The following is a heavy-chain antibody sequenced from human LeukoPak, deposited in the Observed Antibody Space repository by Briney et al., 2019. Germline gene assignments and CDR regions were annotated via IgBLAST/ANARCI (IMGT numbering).Heavy chain of an antibody. CDR2: ISGSGGST. J-gene: IGHJ4*02. D-gene: IGHD3-10*01. V-gene: IGHV3-23*01. CDR1: GFTFSSYA. CDR3: ATDLITTGREVITRYYFDY. Sequence: GGSLTLSCAVSGFTFSSYAMSWVRQAPGKGLEWVSAISGSGGSTYYADSVNGRLTVSRHNTKNTLYLQMNSLRAEDTAGYYRATDLITTGREVITRYYFDYWGQGTLVTVSS.